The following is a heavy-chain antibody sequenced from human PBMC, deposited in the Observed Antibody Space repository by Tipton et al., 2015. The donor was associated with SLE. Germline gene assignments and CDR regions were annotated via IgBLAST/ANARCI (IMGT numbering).Heavy chain of an antibody. J-gene: IGHJ6*02. V-gene: IGHV3-30*04. D-gene: IGHD6-13*01. Sequence: SLRLSCAASGFTFSSYAMHWVRQAPGKGLEWVAVISYDGSNRYYADSVKGRFTISRDNSKNTLYLQMNSLRAEDTDVYYCARVIAAPPYGMDVWGQGTTVTVSS. CDR2: ISYDGSNR. CDR3: ARVIAAPPYGMDV. CDR1: GFTFSSYA.